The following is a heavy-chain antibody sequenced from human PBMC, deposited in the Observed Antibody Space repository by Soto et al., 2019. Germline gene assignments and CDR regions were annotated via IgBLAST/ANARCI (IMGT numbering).Heavy chain of an antibody. J-gene: IGHJ5*02. Sequence: QVQLVQSGAEVKKPGSSVKVSCKASGGTFSSYAIKWVRQDPGQGLEWMGGIIPIFGTANYAQKFQGRVTINADESKSTAYNELSRLRPEDTDVYYCAGEVGYWQQEQSQGENWFDPWGQGTLVTVSS. CDR1: GGTFSSYA. CDR2: IIPIFGTA. CDR3: AGEVGYWQQEQSQGENWFDP. D-gene: IGHD2-2*03. V-gene: IGHV1-69*12.